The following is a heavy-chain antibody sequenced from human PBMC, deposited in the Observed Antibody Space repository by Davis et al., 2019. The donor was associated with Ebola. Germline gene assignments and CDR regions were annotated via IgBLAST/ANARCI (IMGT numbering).Heavy chain of an antibody. J-gene: IGHJ2*01. CDR1: GGTFSSYT. CDR3: ARGMSLSMIVVVITPFDL. Sequence: AASVKVSCKASGGTFSSYTISWVRQAPGQGLEWMGGIIPIFGTANYAQKFQGRVTITADESTSTAYMELSRLRSDDTAVYYCARGMSLSMIVVVITPFDLWGRGTLVTVSS. CDR2: IIPIFGTA. D-gene: IGHD3-22*01. V-gene: IGHV1-69*13.